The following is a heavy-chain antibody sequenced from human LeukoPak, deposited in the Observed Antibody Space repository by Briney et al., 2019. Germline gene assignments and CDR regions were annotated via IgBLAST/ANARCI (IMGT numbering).Heavy chain of an antibody. CDR2: IIPMLSIT. V-gene: IGHV1-69*02. D-gene: IGHD3-22*01. J-gene: IGHJ4*02. CDR1: GVTLITHI. Sequence: ASVKVSCKASGVTLITHIISWVRQAPGQGLEWMGRIIPMLSITNYAQKFQGRVTITADKSTNTAYMELTSLTSEDTAVYFRARHSSRGHYYDFDSWGQGTLVTVSS. CDR3: ARHSSRGHYYDFDS.